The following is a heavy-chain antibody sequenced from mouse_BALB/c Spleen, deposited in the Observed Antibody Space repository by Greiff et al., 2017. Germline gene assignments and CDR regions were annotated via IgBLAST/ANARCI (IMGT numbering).Heavy chain of an antibody. Sequence: EVKLMESGGGLVQPGGSLKLSCAASGFTFSSYGMSWVRQTPDKRLELVATINSNGGSTYYPDSVKGRFTISRDNAKNTLYLQMSSLKSEDTAMYYCARDWSTGEFAYWGQGTLVTVSA. CDR2: INSNGGST. J-gene: IGHJ3*01. CDR3: ARDWSTGEFAY. V-gene: IGHV5-6-3*01. D-gene: IGHD4-1*02. CDR1: GFTFSSYG.